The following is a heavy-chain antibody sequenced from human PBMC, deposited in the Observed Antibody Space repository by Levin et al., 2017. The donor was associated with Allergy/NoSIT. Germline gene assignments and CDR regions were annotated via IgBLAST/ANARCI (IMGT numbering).Heavy chain of an antibody. D-gene: IGHD5-18*01. CDR2: IYYSGTT. J-gene: IGHJ4*02. CDR3: ARMGDTAMVDPFDY. Sequence: PSETLSLTCTVSGGSISNYYWSWIRQPPGKGLEWIGYIYYSGTTNYNPSLKSRVTISVDTSKSQFSLKLTSVTAAYTAIYYCARMGDTAMVDPFDYWGQGTLVTVSS. CDR1: GGSISNYY. V-gene: IGHV4-59*01.